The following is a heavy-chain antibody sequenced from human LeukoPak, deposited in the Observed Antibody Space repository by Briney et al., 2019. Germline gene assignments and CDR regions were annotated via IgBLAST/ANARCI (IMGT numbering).Heavy chain of an antibody. CDR3: ARIYDATDY. CDR2: VYYSGGI. Sequence: PSETLSLTCTVSGGTISETNYYWGWIRQSPGKGLEWIGCVYYSGGICYNSALQIRVILSVGPSMNLFCLELTSVSAQGPAVHYCARIYDATDYWGQGTLGTVSS. CDR1: GGTISETNYY. D-gene: IGHD4/OR15-4a*01. V-gene: IGHV4-39*01. J-gene: IGHJ4*02.